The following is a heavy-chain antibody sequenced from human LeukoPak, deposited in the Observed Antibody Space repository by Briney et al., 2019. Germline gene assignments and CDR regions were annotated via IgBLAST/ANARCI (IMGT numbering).Heavy chain of an antibody. CDR3: ARGASGTLYDAFDI. Sequence: SETLSLTCTVSGGSISTYYWSWIRQPPGEGLEWIGSIYYSGTTNSNPSLKSRATISVDTSRNHLSLKVSSVTAADTAVYYCARGASGTLYDAFDIWGQGTMVTVSS. CDR1: GGSISTYY. V-gene: IGHV4-59*01. J-gene: IGHJ3*02. D-gene: IGHD1-26*01. CDR2: IYYSGTT.